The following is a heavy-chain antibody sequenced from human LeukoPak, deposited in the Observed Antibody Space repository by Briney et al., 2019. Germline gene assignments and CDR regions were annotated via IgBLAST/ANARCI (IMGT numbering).Heavy chain of an antibody. CDR3: ARSTYYYDSSGYYHDAFDI. CDR2: IYYSGST. J-gene: IGHJ3*02. V-gene: IGHV4-39*01. D-gene: IGHD3-22*01. CDR1: GGSISSSSYY. Sequence: PSETLSLTCTVSGGSISSSSYYWGWIRQPPGKGLEWIGSIYYSGSTYYNPSLKSRVTISVDTSKNQFSLKLSSVTAADTAVYYCARSTYYYDSSGYYHDAFDIWGQGTMVTVSS.